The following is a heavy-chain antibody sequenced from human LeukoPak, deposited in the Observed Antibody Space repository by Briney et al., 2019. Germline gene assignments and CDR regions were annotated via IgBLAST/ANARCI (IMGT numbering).Heavy chain of an antibody. Sequence: PGGSLRLSCAASGFTFSSYWMSWVRQAPGKGLEWVANIKQDGSEKYYVDSVKGRFTISRDNAKNSLYLQMNSLRAEDTAVYYCARDGRYSSGWFSGYYYYYYMDVWGKGTTVTISS. CDR3: ARDGRYSSGWFSGYYYYYYMDV. CDR2: IKQDGSEK. D-gene: IGHD6-19*01. V-gene: IGHV3-7*01. CDR1: GFTFSSYW. J-gene: IGHJ6*03.